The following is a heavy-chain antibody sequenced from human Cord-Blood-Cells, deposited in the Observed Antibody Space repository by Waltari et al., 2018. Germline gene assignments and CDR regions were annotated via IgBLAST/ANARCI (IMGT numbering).Heavy chain of an antibody. Sequence: EVQLLESGGGLVQPGGSLRLSCAASGFTFSSYAMSWVRQAPGKGLEWVSAIRGSGGSTYYADSGKGRFTISRDNSKNTLYLQMNSLRAEDTAVYYCAKDRTDSSGYYYAFDIWGQGTMVTVSS. V-gene: IGHV3-23*01. D-gene: IGHD3-22*01. CDR3: AKDRTDSSGYYYAFDI. CDR1: GFTFSSYA. CDR2: IRGSGGST. J-gene: IGHJ3*02.